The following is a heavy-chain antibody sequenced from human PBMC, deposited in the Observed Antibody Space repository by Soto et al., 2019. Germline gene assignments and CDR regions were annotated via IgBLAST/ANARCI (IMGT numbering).Heavy chain of an antibody. D-gene: IGHD5-18*01. CDR3: ARMASFGSLNWFDP. V-gene: IGHV1-8*01. Sequence: ASVNVSCKSSGYTFTNNYVTWVRQATGQGLECMGWMNPGSGDTGYAQKFQGRVTMTRNISIATAYMELSSLRSEDTAIYYCARMASFGSLNWFDPWGQGTLVTVSS. CDR1: GYTFTNNY. CDR2: MNPGSGDT. J-gene: IGHJ5*02.